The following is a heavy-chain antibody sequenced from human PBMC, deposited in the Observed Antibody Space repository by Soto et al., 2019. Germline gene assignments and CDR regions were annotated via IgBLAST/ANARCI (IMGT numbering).Heavy chain of an antibody. Sequence: EVQLVESGGGLAQPGGSLRLSCPAYGFTFSTHGINWVRQAPGKGLEWVSYISGSSRVIYHADSVKGRFTISRDNAENSLYLQMNSLRDEDTAVYYCARSIEAARDGMDVWGQGTTVTVSS. V-gene: IGHV3-48*02. CDR2: ISGSSRVI. J-gene: IGHJ6*02. CDR3: ARSIEAARDGMDV. D-gene: IGHD1-26*01. CDR1: GFTFSTHG.